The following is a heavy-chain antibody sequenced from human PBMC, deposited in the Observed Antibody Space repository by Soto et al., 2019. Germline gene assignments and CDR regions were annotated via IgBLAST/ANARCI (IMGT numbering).Heavy chain of an antibody. CDR1: GGTFSNYA. CDR2: IIPIFGTA. J-gene: IGHJ6*02. V-gene: IGHV1-69*12. Sequence: QVQLLQSGAEVRKPGSSVKVSCKASGGTFSNYAVSWVRQAPGQGLEWMGGIIPIFGTANHAQKFQGRVTITAAESTSTAYMELSSLRSEDTAVYYCAMCLGLRPTSISLVRDYYFHGIDVWGQGTTVTVSS. D-gene: IGHD3-10*01. CDR3: AMCLGLRPTSISLVRDYYFHGIDV.